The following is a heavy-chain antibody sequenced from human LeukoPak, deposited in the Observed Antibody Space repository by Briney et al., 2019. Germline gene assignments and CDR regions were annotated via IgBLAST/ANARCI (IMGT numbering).Heavy chain of an antibody. CDR2: INHSGST. CDR1: GGSFSGYY. J-gene: IGHJ4*02. CDR3: ARESGQLWLHSFDY. Sequence: NPSETLSLTCAVYGGSFSGYYWSWIRQPPGKGLEWIGEINHSGSTNYNPSLKSRVTISVDTSKNQFSLKLSSVTAADTAVYYCARESGQLWLHSFDYWGQGTLVTVSS. V-gene: IGHV4-34*01. D-gene: IGHD5-18*01.